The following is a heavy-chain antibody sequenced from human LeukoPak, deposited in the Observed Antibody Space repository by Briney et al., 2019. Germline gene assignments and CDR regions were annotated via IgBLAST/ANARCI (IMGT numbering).Heavy chain of an antibody. Sequence: GESLKISCKGSGYSFTNYWIGWVRQMPGKGLEWMGIIYSPSFQGQVTISADKSISTAYLQWSSLKASDTAMYYCARCLDYYDSSGPYVAFDIWGQGTMVTVSS. CDR1: GYSFTNYW. V-gene: IGHV5-51*01. CDR3: ARCLDYYDSSGPYVAFDI. CDR2: IY. D-gene: IGHD3-22*01. J-gene: IGHJ3*02.